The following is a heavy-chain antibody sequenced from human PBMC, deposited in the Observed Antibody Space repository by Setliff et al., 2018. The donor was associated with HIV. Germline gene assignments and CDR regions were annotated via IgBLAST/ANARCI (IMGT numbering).Heavy chain of an antibody. Sequence: PSETLSLTCTVSGGSISSGSYYWSWIRQPAGKGLEWIGRIYTSGSTNYNPSLKSRVTISVDTSKNQFSLKLSSVTDADTAVYYCARDPDSSSFTSDYWGQGTLVTVS. D-gene: IGHD6-13*01. CDR1: GGSISSGSYY. V-gene: IGHV4-61*02. J-gene: IGHJ4*02. CDR2: IYTSGST. CDR3: ARDPDSSSFTSDY.